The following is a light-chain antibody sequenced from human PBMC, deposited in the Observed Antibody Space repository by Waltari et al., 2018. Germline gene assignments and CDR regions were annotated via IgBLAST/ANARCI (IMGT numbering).Light chain of an antibody. Sequence: VLTQSPATLSLSPGETVTLSCRACQNVGRYLAWYQQKAGRSPRLLIYDASSRATGIPVRFRGSGSGTDFTLAITTLESEDFAVYYCQQRRAFGQGTKLEI. CDR2: DAS. CDR1: QNVGRY. J-gene: IGKJ2*01. CDR3: QQRRA. V-gene: IGKV3-11*01.